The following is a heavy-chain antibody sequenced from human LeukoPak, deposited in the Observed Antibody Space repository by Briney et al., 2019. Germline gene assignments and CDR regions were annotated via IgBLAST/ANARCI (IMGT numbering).Heavy chain of an antibody. D-gene: IGHD2-2*01. CDR1: GYTFTSYG. J-gene: IGHJ6*03. V-gene: IGHV1-18*01. Sequence: ASVKVSCKASGYTFTSYGISGVRQAPGQGREWMGWISAYNGNTNYAQKLQGRVTMTTDTSTSTAYMELRSLRSDDTAVYYCARIWDCSSTSCYYYYYMDVWGKGTTVTVSS. CDR2: ISAYNGNT. CDR3: ARIWDCSSTSCYYYYYMDV.